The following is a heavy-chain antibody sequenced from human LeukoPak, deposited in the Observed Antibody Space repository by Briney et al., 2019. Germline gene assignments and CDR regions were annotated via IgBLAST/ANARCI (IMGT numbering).Heavy chain of an antibody. V-gene: IGHV3-21*01. CDR3: ARDRCSGGSCYFDY. CDR1: GFTFSSYS. Sequence: GGSLRLSCAASGFTFSSYSMNWVRQAPGKGLEWVSSFSISSGSLYYADSVKGRFTISRDNAKNSLYLQMNSLRAEDTAVYYCARDRCSGGSCYFDYWGQGTLVTVSS. D-gene: IGHD2-15*01. J-gene: IGHJ4*02. CDR2: FSISSGSL.